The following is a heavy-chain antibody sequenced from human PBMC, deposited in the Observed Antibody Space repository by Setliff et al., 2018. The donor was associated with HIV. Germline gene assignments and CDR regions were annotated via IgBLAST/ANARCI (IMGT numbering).Heavy chain of an antibody. CDR2: ISPYNGNT. J-gene: IGHJ3*02. CDR1: GYTFTIYG. V-gene: IGHV1-18*01. Sequence: ASVKVSCKASGYTFTIYGISWVRQAPGQGLEWMGWISPYNGNTKYEQNLQGRVTMTTDTSTRTAYMELRSRRSDDTAVYYCARDPPDAFDIWGQGTMVTVSS. CDR3: ARDPPDAFDI.